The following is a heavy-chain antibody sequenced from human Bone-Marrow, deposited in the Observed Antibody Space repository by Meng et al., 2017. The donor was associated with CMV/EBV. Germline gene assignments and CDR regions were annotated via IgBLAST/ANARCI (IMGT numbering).Heavy chain of an antibody. CDR1: L. V-gene: IGHV3-74*01. CDR2: INSDGRST. D-gene: IGHD3-3*01. CDR3: ARAQGGTIFGVVSGKIYNWFDP. J-gene: IGHJ5*02. Sequence: LMEWVRQSPGKGLVWCSRINSDGRSTSYADAVKGRFTISRDNAKNTLYLQMNSLRAEDTAVYYCARAQGGTIFGVVSGKIYNWFDPWGQGTLVTVSS.